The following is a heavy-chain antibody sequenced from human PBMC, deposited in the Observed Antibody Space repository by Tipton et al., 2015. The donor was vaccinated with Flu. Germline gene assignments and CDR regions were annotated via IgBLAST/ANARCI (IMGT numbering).Heavy chain of an antibody. CDR1: GFGFSTYE. D-gene: IGHD3-10*01. CDR3: VTDYGGH. Sequence: SLRLSCAASGFGFSTYEMSWVRQTPGKGPEWISYISASGTTRESADSAKGRFVISRDNAKNILHLDMNRLRAEDTAIYYCVTDYGGHWGQGTLVTVSS. V-gene: IGHV3-48*03. J-gene: IGHJ4*02. CDR2: ISASGTTR.